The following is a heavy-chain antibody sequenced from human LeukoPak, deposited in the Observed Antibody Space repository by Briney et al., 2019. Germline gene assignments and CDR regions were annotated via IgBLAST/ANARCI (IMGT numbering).Heavy chain of an antibody. CDR3: GRGGDGIDV. CDR1: GFTFRNYL. V-gene: IGHV3-74*01. Sequence: GGSLRLSCAVSGFTFRNYLMHWVRQPPGQGLVWVSRINQDESRAYADSVKGRFTVSRDNAKNMLYLQLNGLRAEDTAVYFCGRGGDGIDVWGQGTTVIVSS. J-gene: IGHJ3*01. D-gene: IGHD5-24*01. CDR2: INQDESRA.